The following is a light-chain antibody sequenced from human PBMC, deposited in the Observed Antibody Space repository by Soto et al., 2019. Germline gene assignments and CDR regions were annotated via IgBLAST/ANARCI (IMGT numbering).Light chain of an antibody. V-gene: IGKV3-15*01. CDR2: GSS. CDR3: QQYTNWPPIT. Sequence: EILLTQSPATLPVSPGEIATLSCRASQSVGSNLAWFQQKPGQAPRLLIYGSSTRATGVPARFSGSGSGADFTLTISNLQSEDFAVYYCQQYTNWPPITFGQGTRLEIK. J-gene: IGKJ5*01. CDR1: QSVGSN.